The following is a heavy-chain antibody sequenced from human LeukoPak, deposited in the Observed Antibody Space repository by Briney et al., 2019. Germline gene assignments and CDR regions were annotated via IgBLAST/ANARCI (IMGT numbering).Heavy chain of an antibody. CDR2: INPNSGGT. V-gene: IGHV1-2*06. J-gene: IGHJ4*02. D-gene: IGHD4-17*01. Sequence: ASVKVSCKASGYTFTGCYMHWVRQAPGQGLEWMGRINPNSGGTNYAQKFQGRVTMTRDTSISTAYMELSRLRSDDTAVYYCARMTTVTNFDYWGQGTLVTVSS. CDR1: GYTFTGCY. CDR3: ARMTTVTNFDY.